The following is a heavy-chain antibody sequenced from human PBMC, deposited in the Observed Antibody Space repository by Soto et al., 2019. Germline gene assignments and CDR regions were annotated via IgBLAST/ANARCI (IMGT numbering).Heavy chain of an antibody. CDR2: ITGNGDKT. CDR3: ARRPYGDSHFDY. D-gene: IGHD4-17*01. V-gene: IGHV3-23*01. Sequence: GGSLRLSCAASGFTFGDSAMSWVRQAPGKGLEWVSYITGNGDKTSYAETVKGRFSISRDNSKNTLSLQMNSLRDEVTAVYYCARRPYGDSHFDYWGQGTLVTVS. CDR1: GFTFGDSA. J-gene: IGHJ4*02.